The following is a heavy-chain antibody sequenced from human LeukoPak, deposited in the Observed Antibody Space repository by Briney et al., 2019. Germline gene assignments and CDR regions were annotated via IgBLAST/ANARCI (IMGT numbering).Heavy chain of an antibody. CDR3: AREYYSDSSGSDY. CDR2: INQDGSEK. J-gene: IGHJ4*02. Sequence: GGSPRLSCAASGFTFSSYWMSWVRQAPGKGLQWVANINQDGSEKYSVDSVKGRFTISRDNAKNSLYLRMNSLRAEDTAVYYCAREYYSDSSGSDYWGQGTLVTVSS. CDR1: GFTFSSYW. D-gene: IGHD3-22*01. V-gene: IGHV3-7*05.